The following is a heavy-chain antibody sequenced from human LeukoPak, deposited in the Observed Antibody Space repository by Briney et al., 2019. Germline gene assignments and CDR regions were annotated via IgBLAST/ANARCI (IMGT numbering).Heavy chain of an antibody. J-gene: IGHJ4*02. CDR3: ARKTAYGGHDY. D-gene: IGHD4-23*01. V-gene: IGHV4-59*01. Sequence: SETLSLTCTVSGDSISSYYWSWIRQPPGKGLEWIGYIYYSGSTNYNPSLKSRVTISVDTSKNQFSLKLSSVTAADTAVYYCARKTAYGGHDYWGPGTLATVSS. CDR2: IYYSGST. CDR1: GDSISSYY.